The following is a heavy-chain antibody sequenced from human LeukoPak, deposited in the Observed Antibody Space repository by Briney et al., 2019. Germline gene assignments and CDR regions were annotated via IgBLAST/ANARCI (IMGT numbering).Heavy chain of an antibody. V-gene: IGHV3-20*04. J-gene: IGHJ4*02. D-gene: IGHD1-26*01. CDR1: GFTFDDYA. CDR2: INWNGGSI. Sequence: GGSLRLSCAASGFTFDDYAMSWVRQAPEKGLEWVSGINWNGGSIGYGDSMKGRITISRDNAKNSLYLQMDSLRAEDTALYYCARGPGWNSGSPRYSDYWGQGTLVTVSS. CDR3: ARGPGWNSGSPRYSDY.